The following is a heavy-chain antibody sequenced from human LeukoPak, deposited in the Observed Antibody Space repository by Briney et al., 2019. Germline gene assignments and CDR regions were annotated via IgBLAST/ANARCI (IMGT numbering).Heavy chain of an antibody. J-gene: IGHJ6*04. Sequence: GGSLRLSCAASGFTFSSQWMGWVRQAPGKGLEWVANVNQGGTEKFYVDSVKGRFTISRDNAKNSLYLQMNSLRAEDTAVYYCAELGITMIGGVWGKGTTVTISS. CDR2: VNQGGTEK. V-gene: IGHV3-7*01. CDR3: AELGITMIGGV. CDR1: GFTFSSQW. D-gene: IGHD3-10*02.